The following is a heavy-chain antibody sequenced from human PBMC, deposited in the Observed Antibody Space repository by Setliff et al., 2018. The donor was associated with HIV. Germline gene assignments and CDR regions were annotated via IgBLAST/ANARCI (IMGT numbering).Heavy chain of an antibody. J-gene: IGHJ4*02. CDR3: ARALYTNLAHFDY. V-gene: IGHV1-18*01. Sequence: ASVKVSCKASGYTFTSYGISWLRQAPGQGLEWMGWISGYSGNTNYAQKFQDRVTMTTDTPTSTVYMELRSLRSDDTAVYYCARALYTNLAHFDYLGQGTLVTVTS. CDR2: ISGYSGNT. CDR1: GYTFTSYG. D-gene: IGHD4-4*01.